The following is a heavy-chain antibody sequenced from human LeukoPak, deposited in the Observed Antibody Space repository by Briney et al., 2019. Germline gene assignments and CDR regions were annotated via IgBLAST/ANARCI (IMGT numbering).Heavy chain of an antibody. Sequence: GGSLRLSCAASGFTFSSYGMHWVRQAPGKGLEWVAVISYDGSNKYYADSVKGRFTISRDNSKNTLYLQMNSLRAEDTAVYYCTKDLYDSSGYQFNWFDPWGQGTLVTVSS. CDR1: GFTFSSYG. CDR3: TKDLYDSSGYQFNWFDP. D-gene: IGHD3-22*01. V-gene: IGHV3-30*18. CDR2: ISYDGSNK. J-gene: IGHJ5*02.